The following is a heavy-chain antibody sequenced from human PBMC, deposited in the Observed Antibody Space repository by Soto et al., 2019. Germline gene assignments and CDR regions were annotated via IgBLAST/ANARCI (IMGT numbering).Heavy chain of an antibody. CDR1: GFTFSSYG. Sequence: GDSLRLSCRSSGFTFSSYGLHRVRQAPGKGLEWVAVIWYDGSNKYYADSVKGRFTISRDNSKNTLYLQMNSLRAEDTAVYYCARDGYCSGGSCYSVPVFDYWGQGP. D-gene: IGHD2-15*01. J-gene: IGHJ4*02. CDR3: ARDGYCSGGSCYSVPVFDY. V-gene: IGHV3-33*01. CDR2: IWYDGSNK.